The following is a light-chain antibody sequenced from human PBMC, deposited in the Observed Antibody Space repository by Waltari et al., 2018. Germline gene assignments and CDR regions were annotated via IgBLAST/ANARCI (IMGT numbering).Light chain of an antibody. CDR2: KAS. CDR3: QQDNSYPWT. V-gene: IGKV1-5*03. CDR1: QSISSW. Sequence: DIQMTQSPSTLSASVGDRVPITCRASQSISSWLAWYQQKPGKAPKLLLYKASSLESGVPSRFSGSGSGTEFTLTISSLQPDDFATYYCQQDNSYPWTFGQGTKVEIK. J-gene: IGKJ1*01.